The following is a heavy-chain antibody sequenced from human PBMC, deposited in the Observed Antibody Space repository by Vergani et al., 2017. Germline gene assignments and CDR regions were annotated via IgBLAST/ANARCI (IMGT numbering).Heavy chain of an antibody. V-gene: IGHV4-34*01. CDR3: ARINYYDSSGYPGYYFDY. D-gene: IGHD3-22*01. CDR1: GGSFSGYS. CDR2: INHSGST. J-gene: IGHJ4*02. Sequence: QVQLQQWGAGLLKPSETLSLTCAVYGGSFSGYSWSWIRQPPGKGLEWIGEINHSGSTNYNPSLKSRVTISVDTSKNQFSLKLSSVTAADTAVYYCARINYYDSSGYPGYYFDYWGQGTLVTVSS.